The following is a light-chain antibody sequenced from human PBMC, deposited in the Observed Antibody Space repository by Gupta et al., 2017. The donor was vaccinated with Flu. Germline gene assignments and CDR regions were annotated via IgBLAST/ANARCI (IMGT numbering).Light chain of an antibody. Sequence: DIVMTQSPLSLTVTHGEPASISCRSSQSLLHSNGYNYLDWYLQKPGQSPQLLIYLGSNRASGVPDRFSGSGSGTDFTLKISRVEAEDVGVYYCMQALQTPYSFGQGTKLEIK. J-gene: IGKJ2*03. CDR2: LGS. CDR1: QSLLHSNGYNY. V-gene: IGKV2-28*01. CDR3: MQALQTPYS.